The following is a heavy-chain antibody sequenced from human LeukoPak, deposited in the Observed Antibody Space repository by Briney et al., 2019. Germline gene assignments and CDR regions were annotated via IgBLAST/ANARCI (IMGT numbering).Heavy chain of an antibody. J-gene: IGHJ4*02. D-gene: IGHD5-24*01. V-gene: IGHV3-30*03. CDR2: ISYDGSNK. CDR3: ARDKVEMATGPFDY. Sequence: GGSLRLSCAASGFTFSSYGMHWVRQAPGKGLEWVAVISYDGSNKYYADSVKGRFTISRDNSKNTLYLQMNSLRAEDAAVYYCARDKVEMATGPFDYWGQGTLVTVSS. CDR1: GFTFSSYG.